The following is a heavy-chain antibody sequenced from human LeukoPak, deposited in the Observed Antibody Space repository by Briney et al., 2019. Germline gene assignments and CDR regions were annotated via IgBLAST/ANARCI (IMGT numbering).Heavy chain of an antibody. Sequence: GGSLRLSCAASGFTFSSHDMHWVHQAPGKGLVWVSRIRSDGSDTRYAESVKGRFTISRDNAKNTLYLQMNSLRAEDTAVYYCARDWFHAIDYWGQGTLVTVSS. D-gene: IGHD2/OR15-2a*01. CDR1: GFTFSSHD. J-gene: IGHJ4*02. V-gene: IGHV3-74*01. CDR2: IRSDGSDT. CDR3: ARDWFHAIDY.